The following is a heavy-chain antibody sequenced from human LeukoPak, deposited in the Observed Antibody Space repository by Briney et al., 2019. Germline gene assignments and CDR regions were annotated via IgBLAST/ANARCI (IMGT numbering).Heavy chain of an antibody. Sequence: SETLSLSCTVSGGSISSNYWGWIRQPAGKGLESIGRIYYSGSTNYNPSLKSRVTISIDMSKNQFSLKLSSVTAADTAVYYCARHYASGSFDAFDIWGQGTVVTISS. CDR3: ARHYASGSFDAFDI. CDR2: IYYSGST. J-gene: IGHJ3*02. CDR1: GGSISSNY. V-gene: IGHV4-4*07. D-gene: IGHD3-10*01.